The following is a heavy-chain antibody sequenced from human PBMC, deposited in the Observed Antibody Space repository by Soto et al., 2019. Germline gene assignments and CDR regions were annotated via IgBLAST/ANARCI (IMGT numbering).Heavy chain of an antibody. CDR2: IYYSGST. CDR1: GGSISSSSYY. D-gene: IGHD3-3*01. V-gene: IGHV4-39*01. CDR3: ATVPRITIFGVVIIPPPPYFDY. Sequence: QLQLQESGPGLVKPSETLSLTCTVSGGSISSSSYYWGWIRQPPGKGLEWIGSIYYSGSTYYNPSLKSRVTISVDTSKNQFSLKLSSVTAADTAVYYCATVPRITIFGVVIIPPPPYFDYWGQGTLVTVSS. J-gene: IGHJ4*02.